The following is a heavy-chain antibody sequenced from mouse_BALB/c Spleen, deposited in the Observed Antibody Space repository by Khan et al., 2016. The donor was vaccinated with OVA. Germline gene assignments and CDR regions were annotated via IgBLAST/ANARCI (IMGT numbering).Heavy chain of an antibody. J-gene: IGHJ2*01. CDR1: GYSITSGYG. Sequence: EVQLQESGPGLVKPSQSLSLTCTVTGYSITSGYGWNWIRQFPGNKLEWMGYISNSGSTNYNPSLKSRMSITRDTSKNQFFLQLNSVTTEDTATYSCASTARITYWGQVSTLTVSS. CDR3: ASTARITY. D-gene: IGHD1-2*01. V-gene: IGHV3-2*02. CDR2: ISNSGST.